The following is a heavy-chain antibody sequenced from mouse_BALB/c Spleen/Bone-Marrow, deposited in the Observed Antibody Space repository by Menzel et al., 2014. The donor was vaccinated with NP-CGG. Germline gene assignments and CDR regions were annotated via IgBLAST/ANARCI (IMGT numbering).Heavy chain of an antibody. Sequence: GQLQQSGPELVKPGASVKISCKASGYTFTDYNMHWAKQSHGQSLEWIGFIYPHNGATGFNQKFKSKATLTVDNSFSTAYMEFRGLTSEDSAVYYCTRGDYYGYYFDNWGPGTTLTVSS. D-gene: IGHD1-2*01. CDR2: IYPHNGAT. J-gene: IGHJ2*01. CDR1: GYTFTDYN. V-gene: IGHV1S29*02. CDR3: TRGDYYGYYFDN.